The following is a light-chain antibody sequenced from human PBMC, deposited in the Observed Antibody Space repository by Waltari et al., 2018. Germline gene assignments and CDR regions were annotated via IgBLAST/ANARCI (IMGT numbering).Light chain of an antibody. Sequence: DIQMTQSPSTLSASVGDTVTFTCRASERIRTWLAWYQQRPGKAPKLLIYKASYLETGVPSRFSGSGSGTEFILTISSLRPDDSATYYCQQYSNYYTFGQGTKLEIK. J-gene: IGKJ2*01. CDR2: KAS. CDR1: ERIRTW. V-gene: IGKV1-5*03. CDR3: QQYSNYYT.